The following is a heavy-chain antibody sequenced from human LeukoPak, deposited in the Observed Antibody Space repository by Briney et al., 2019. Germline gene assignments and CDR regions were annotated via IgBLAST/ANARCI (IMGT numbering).Heavy chain of an antibody. Sequence: SGTLSLTCTVSGGSISSYYWSWIRQPAGQGLEWIGRIYTSGSTNYNPSLKSRVTMSVDTSKNQFSLKLSSVTAADTAVYYCARDRLLNWFDPWGQGTLVTVSS. D-gene: IGHD2-15*01. CDR1: GGSISSYY. CDR2: IYTSGST. V-gene: IGHV4-4*07. CDR3: ARDRLLNWFDP. J-gene: IGHJ5*02.